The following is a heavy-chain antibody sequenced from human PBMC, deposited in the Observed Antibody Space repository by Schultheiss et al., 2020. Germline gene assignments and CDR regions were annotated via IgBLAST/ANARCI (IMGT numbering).Heavy chain of an antibody. J-gene: IGHJ2*01. D-gene: IGHD3-22*01. CDR2: IYHSGST. V-gene: IGHV4-38-2*02. CDR3: ASDHYYDSSGFNWYFDL. CDR1: GYSISSGYY. Sequence: SETLSLTCTVSGYSISSGYYWGWIRQPPGKGLEWIGSIYHSGSTYYNPSLKSRVTISVDTSKNQFSLKLSSVTAADTAVYYCASDHYYDSSGFNWYFDLWGRGTLVTVSS.